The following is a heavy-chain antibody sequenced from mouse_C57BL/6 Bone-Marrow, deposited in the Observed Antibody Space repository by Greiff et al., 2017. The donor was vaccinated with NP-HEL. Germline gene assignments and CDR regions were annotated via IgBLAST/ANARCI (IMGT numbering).Heavy chain of an antibody. CDR1: GFSLTSYG. J-gene: IGHJ1*03. CDR2: IWRGGST. CDR3: APWKNLYFDV. V-gene: IGHV2-5*01. Sequence: VQLQQSGPGLVQPSQSLSITCTVSGFSLTSYGVHWVRQSPGKGLEWLGVIWRGGSTDDTAAFMSRLSITNDNSKSQVFFKINSLQADDTSIYYCAPWKNLYFDVWGTGTTVTVSS.